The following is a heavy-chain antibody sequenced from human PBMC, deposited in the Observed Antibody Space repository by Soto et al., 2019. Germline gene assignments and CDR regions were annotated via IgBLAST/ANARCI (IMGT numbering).Heavy chain of an antibody. Sequence: ETLSLTCTVSGGSISSYYWSWIRQPPGKGLEWIGYIYYSGSTNYNPSLKSRVTISVDTSKNQFSLKLSSVTAADTAVYYCASGSHGIAVAGLVYWGQGTLVTVSS. CDR1: GGSISSYY. J-gene: IGHJ4*02. CDR3: ASGSHGIAVAGLVY. CDR2: IYYSGST. V-gene: IGHV4-59*01. D-gene: IGHD6-19*01.